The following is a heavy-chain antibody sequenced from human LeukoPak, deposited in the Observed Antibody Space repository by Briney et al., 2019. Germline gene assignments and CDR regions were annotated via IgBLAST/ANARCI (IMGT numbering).Heavy chain of an antibody. J-gene: IGHJ5*02. Sequence: SETLSLTCTVSGGSISTITYYWGWIRQPPGKGLEWIGSIYNSGSTYYNPSLKSRATISVDTSRNQFSLKLSSVTAADTAVYYCARGGVNYKIAGPWGQGALVTVSS. CDR1: GGSISTITYY. CDR2: IYNSGST. D-gene: IGHD3-10*01. CDR3: ARGGVNYKIAGP. V-gene: IGHV4-39*07.